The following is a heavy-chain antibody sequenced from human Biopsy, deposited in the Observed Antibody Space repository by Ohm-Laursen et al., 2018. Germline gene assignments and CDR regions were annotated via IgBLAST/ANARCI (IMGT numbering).Heavy chain of an antibody. D-gene: IGHD5/OR15-5a*01. J-gene: IGHJ6*02. Sequence: SLRLSCAASGFTLSNYGMHWVRQAPGRGLEWVAAVSSDGKNKHYADSVQGRSTISRDNSKNTLYLQVNSLRAEDTAVYYCAKDLSVYYYYGIDVWGQGTTVTVSS. V-gene: IGHV3-30*18. CDR1: GFTLSNYG. CDR3: AKDLSVYYYYGIDV. CDR2: VSSDGKNK.